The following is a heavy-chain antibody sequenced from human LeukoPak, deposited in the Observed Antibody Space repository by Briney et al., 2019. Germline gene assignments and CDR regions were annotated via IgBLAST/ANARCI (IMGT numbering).Heavy chain of an antibody. J-gene: IGHJ6*04. D-gene: IGHD3-10*01. V-gene: IGHV4-34*01. CDR1: GGSFSGYY. Sequence: PSETLSLTCAVYGGSFSGYYWSWIRQPPGKGLEWNGEINHSVTTNYNPSLKSRVTISVDTSKNQFSLKLSSVTAADTAEYYCARGLWFGELLWMNYYYGMDVWGKGTTVTVSS. CDR3: ARGLWFGELLWMNYYYGMDV. CDR2: INHSVTT.